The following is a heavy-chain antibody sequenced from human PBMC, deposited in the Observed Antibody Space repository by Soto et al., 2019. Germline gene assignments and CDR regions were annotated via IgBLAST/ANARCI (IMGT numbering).Heavy chain of an antibody. D-gene: IGHD2-2*01. CDR2: IIPIFGTA. J-gene: IGHJ6*02. CDR1: GGTFSSYA. CDR3: ASLSSLRGYCISTSCYGYYYGMDV. Sequence: QVQLVQSGAEVKKPGSSVKVSCKASGGTFSSYAISWVRQAPGQGLEWMGGIIPIFGTADYAQKFQGRVTITADESTSTAYLELSSLRSEDTAVYYCASLSSLRGYCISTSCYGYYYGMDVWGQGTTVTVSS. V-gene: IGHV1-69*12.